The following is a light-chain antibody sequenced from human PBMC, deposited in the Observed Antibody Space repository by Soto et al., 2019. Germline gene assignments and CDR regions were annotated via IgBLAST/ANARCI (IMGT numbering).Light chain of an antibody. CDR3: QQSYSSPPT. CDR2: AAS. V-gene: IGKV1-39*01. Sequence: DIQMTQSPSSLSASVEDRVIITCRASQSISNHLNWYQQKPGKAPKLLIFAASSLQSGVPSRFSGSRSGPDFTLTISSLQPDDFATYYCQQSYSSPPTFGQGTKV. CDR1: QSISNH. J-gene: IGKJ1*01.